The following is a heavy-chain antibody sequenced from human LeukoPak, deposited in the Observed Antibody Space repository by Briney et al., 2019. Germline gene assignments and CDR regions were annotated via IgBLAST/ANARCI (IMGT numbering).Heavy chain of an antibody. J-gene: IGHJ1*01. V-gene: IGHV4-39*01. CDR3: ARRRYYDSTGYLD. D-gene: IGHD3-22*01. CDR1: GGSISSSSYY. Sequence: SETLSLTCSVSGGSISSSSYYWGWIRQPPGKGLEWIGEIYYSGKAYYNSSLKSRLTISVDTSWNQFSLTLSSVTAADTGVYYCARRRYYDSTGYLDWGQGTLVSVST. CDR2: IYYSGKA.